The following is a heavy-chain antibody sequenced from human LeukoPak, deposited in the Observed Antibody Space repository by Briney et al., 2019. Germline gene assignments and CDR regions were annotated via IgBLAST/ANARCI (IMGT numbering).Heavy chain of an antibody. Sequence: SETLSLTCAVYGGSFSGYHWSWIRQPPGKGLEWIGEINHSGSTNYNPSLKSRVTISVDTSKNQFSLKLSSVTAADTAVYYCARGPGYSSSWYPDYFDYWGQGTLVTVSS. CDR1: GGSFSGYH. D-gene: IGHD6-13*01. CDR3: ARGPGYSSSWYPDYFDY. CDR2: INHSGST. V-gene: IGHV4-34*01. J-gene: IGHJ4*02.